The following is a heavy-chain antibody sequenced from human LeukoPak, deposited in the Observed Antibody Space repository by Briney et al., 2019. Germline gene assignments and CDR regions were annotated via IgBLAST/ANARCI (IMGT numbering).Heavy chain of an antibody. Sequence: SETLSLTCTVSGGSISSGSYYWSWIRQPAAKGLEWIGRIYTSGSTNYNPSLKSRVTISVDTSKNQFSLKLSSVTAADTAVYYCAVKWFGEGGNYFDYWGQGTLVTVSS. CDR2: IYTSGST. V-gene: IGHV4-61*02. CDR3: AVKWFGEGGNYFDY. CDR1: GGSISSGSYY. D-gene: IGHD3-10*01. J-gene: IGHJ4*02.